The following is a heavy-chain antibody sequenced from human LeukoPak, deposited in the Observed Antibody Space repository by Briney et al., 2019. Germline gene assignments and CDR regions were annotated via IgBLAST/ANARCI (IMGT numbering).Heavy chain of an antibody. CDR3: ARGRQGAKTRYFDL. J-gene: IGHJ2*01. CDR1: GIIFSNYA. D-gene: IGHD1-26*01. CDR2: ISSDGGST. V-gene: IGHV3-64*01. Sequence: GGSLRLSCAASGIIFSNYAMHWVRQGPGKGLECISTISSDGGSTYYANSVKGRFTISRDNSKNTLYLQMGSLRAEDMAVYYCARGRQGAKTRYFDLWGRGTRVTVSS.